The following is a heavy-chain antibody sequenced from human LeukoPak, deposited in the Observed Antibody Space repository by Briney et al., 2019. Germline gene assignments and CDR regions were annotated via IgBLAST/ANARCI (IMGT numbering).Heavy chain of an antibody. CDR2: INHSGST. J-gene: IGHJ4*02. Sequence: SETLSLTCAVYGGSFSGYYWSWIRQPPGKGLEWIGEINHSGSTNYNPSLKSRVTISVDTSKNQFSLKLSSVTAADTAVYYCARGVGDVSSWHFDYWGQGTLVTVSS. CDR1: GGSFSGYY. D-gene: IGHD6-13*01. CDR3: ARGVGDVSSWHFDY. V-gene: IGHV4-34*01.